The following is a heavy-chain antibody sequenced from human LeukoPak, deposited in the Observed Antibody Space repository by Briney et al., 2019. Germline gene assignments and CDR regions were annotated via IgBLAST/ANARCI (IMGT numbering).Heavy chain of an antibody. CDR3: ARDDFGVALYSDY. CDR1: EFTFSNYW. D-gene: IGHD3-3*01. CDR2: INSDGSST. Sequence: GGSLRLSCAASEFTFSNYWMHWVRQAPGKGLVWVSRINSDGSSTSYADSVKGRFTISRDNAKNSLYLQMNSLRAEDTAVYYCARDDFGVALYSDYWGQGTLVTVSS. J-gene: IGHJ4*02. V-gene: IGHV3-74*01.